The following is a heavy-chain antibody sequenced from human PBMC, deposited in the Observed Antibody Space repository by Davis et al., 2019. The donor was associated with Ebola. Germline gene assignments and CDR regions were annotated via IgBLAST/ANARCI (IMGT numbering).Heavy chain of an antibody. Sequence: PGGSLRLSCTVSGGSISSYYWSWIRQPPGKGLEWIGYIYYSGSTNYNPSLKSRVTISVDTSKNQFSLKLSSVTAADTAVYYCARAYSSSSTAFDIWGQGTMVTVSS. D-gene: IGHD6-6*01. CDR2: IYYSGST. J-gene: IGHJ3*02. V-gene: IGHV4-59*01. CDR3: ARAYSSSSTAFDI. CDR1: GGSISSYY.